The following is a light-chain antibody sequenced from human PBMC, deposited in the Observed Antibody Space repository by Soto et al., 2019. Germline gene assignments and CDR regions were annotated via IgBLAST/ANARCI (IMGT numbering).Light chain of an antibody. Sequence: QSALTQPASVSGSPGQSITISCTGNSSDVGSYNLVSWYQQHPGKAPKLMIYEGSKRPSGVSNRVSGSKSGNTASLTISGRQAEDEADYYCCSYAGSSTVVFGGGTKLTVL. CDR1: SSDVGSYNL. CDR3: CSYAGSSTVV. CDR2: EGS. V-gene: IGLV2-23*01. J-gene: IGLJ2*01.